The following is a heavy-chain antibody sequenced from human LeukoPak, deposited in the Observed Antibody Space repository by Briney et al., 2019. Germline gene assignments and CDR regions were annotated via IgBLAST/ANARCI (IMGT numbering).Heavy chain of an antibody. V-gene: IGHV3-30-3*01. J-gene: IGHJ4*02. D-gene: IGHD4/OR15-4a*01. Sequence: GGSLRLSCEASGFTFSSYTLHWVRQSPGKGLEWLTMISYDGAYTYYVDFVKGRLTISRDIAKDTLHLQMNSAGHEDTAVYFGARVPRVGAYYFDDWGQGTLVTVSS. CDR3: ARVPRVGAYYFDD. CDR1: GFTFSSYT. CDR2: ISYDGAYT.